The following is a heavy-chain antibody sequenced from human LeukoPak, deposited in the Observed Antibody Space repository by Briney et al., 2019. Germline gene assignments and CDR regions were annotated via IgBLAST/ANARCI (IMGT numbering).Heavy chain of an antibody. CDR2: IIPIFGTA. D-gene: IGHD6-19*01. V-gene: IGHV1-69*13. CDR1: GGTFSSYA. J-gene: IGHJ4*02. Sequence: ASVKVSCKASGGTFSSYAISWVRQAPGQGLEWMGGIIPIFGTANYAQKFQGRVTITADESTSTAYMELSSLRSEDTAVYYCARGPSIAVAFDYWGQGTLVTVSS. CDR3: ARGPSIAVAFDY.